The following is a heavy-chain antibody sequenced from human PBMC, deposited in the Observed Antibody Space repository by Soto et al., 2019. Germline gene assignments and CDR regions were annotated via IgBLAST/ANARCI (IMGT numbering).Heavy chain of an antibody. CDR2: ISAYNGNT. Sequence: QVQLVQSGAEVKKPGASVKVSCKASGYTFTSYGISWVRQAPGQGLEWMGWISAYNGNTNYAQKLKGRVTMTTDTPTSTDYMELSSVTADDTAVCYCAIDLHGDPYSWGKGTLVTVPP. CDR1: GYTFTSYG. V-gene: IGHV1-18*01. D-gene: IGHD4-17*01. J-gene: IGHJ1*01. CDR3: AIDLHGDPYS.